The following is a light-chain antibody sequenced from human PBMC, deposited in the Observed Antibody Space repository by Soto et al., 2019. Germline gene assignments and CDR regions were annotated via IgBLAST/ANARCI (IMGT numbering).Light chain of an antibody. J-gene: IGKJ3*01. V-gene: IGKV1-27*01. Sequence: DIQMTQSPSSLSASVEDRVTITCRASHDISNSLAWYQQKPGQVPKLVIFAASTLQSGVPSRFSGSGSGTDFTLTINSLQPEDVATYYCQKYNGAPPLFTIGPGTKVDIK. CDR2: AAS. CDR3: QKYNGAPPLFT. CDR1: HDISNS.